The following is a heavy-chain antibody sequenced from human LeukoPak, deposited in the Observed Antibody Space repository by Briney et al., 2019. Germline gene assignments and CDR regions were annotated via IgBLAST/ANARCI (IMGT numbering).Heavy chain of an antibody. CDR3: AKDLSSSSPEYYYYYYMDV. D-gene: IGHD6-6*01. V-gene: IGHV3-21*01. Sequence: PGGSLRLSCAASGFTFSSYSMNWVRQAPGKGLEWVSSISSSSSYIYYADPVKGRFTISRDNAKNTLYLQMNSLRAEDTAVYYCAKDLSSSSPEYYYYYYMDVWGKGTTVTVSS. CDR2: ISSSSSYI. CDR1: GFTFSSYS. J-gene: IGHJ6*03.